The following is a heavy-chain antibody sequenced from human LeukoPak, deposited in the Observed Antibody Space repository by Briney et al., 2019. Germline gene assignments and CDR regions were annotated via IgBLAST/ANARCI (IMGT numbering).Heavy chain of an antibody. D-gene: IGHD6-13*01. V-gene: IGHV4-4*07. J-gene: IGHJ6*03. CDR2: IYTSGST. Sequence: SETLSLTCTVSGGSISSYYWSWIRQPAGKGLEWIGRIYTSGSTNYNPSLKSRVTMSVDASKNQFSLKLSSVTAADTAVYYCAREVEQQLDYYYYYMDVWGKGTTVTVSS. CDR3: AREVEQQLDYYYYYMDV. CDR1: GGSISSYY.